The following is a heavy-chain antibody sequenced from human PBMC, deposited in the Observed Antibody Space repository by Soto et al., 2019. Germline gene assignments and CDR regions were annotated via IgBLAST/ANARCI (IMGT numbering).Heavy chain of an antibody. Sequence: QVQLQQWGAGLLKPSETLSLTCAVYGGSFSGYYWSWIRQPPGKGLEWIGEINHSGSTNYNPSLKSRVTISVDTSKNQFSLKLSSVTAADTAVYYCARGGRRFLEWLSTSSYYFDYWGQGTLVTVSS. CDR2: INHSGST. CDR1: GGSFSGYY. CDR3: ARGGRRFLEWLSTSSYYFDY. J-gene: IGHJ4*02. D-gene: IGHD3-3*01. V-gene: IGHV4-34*01.